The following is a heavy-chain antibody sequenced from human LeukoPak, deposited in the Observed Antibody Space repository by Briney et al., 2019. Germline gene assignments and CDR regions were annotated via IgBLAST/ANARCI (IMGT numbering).Heavy chain of an antibody. J-gene: IGHJ3*02. Sequence: SETLSLTCTVSGRSISRYYWSWIRQPPGKGLEWIGYIYYSGSTNYNPSLKSRVTISVDTSKNQFSLKLSSVTAADTAVYYCARGRGFYTGDAFDIWGQGTMVTLSS. D-gene: IGHD7-27*01. CDR1: GRSISRYY. CDR3: ARGRGFYTGDAFDI. CDR2: IYYSGST. V-gene: IGHV4-59*01.